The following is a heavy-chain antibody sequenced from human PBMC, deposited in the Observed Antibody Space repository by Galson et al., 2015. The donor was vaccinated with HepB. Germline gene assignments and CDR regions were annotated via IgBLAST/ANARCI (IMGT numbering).Heavy chain of an antibody. CDR2: ISAYNGNT. J-gene: IGHJ4*02. CDR3: ARGPPRLRYFDWLLGY. V-gene: IGHV1-18*04. D-gene: IGHD3-9*01. CDR1: GYTFTSYG. Sequence: SVKVSCKASGYTFTSYGIGWVRQAPGQGLEWMGWISAYNGNTNCAQKLQGRVTMTTDTSTSTAYMELRSLRSDDTAVYYCARGPPRLRYFDWLLGYWGQGTLVTVSS.